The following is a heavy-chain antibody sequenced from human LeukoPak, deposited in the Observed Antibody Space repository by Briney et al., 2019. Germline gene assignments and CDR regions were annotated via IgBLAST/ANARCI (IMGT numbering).Heavy chain of an antibody. CDR2: ISYDGSNK. J-gene: IGHJ4*02. CDR1: GFTFSSYS. V-gene: IGHV3-30*03. CDR3: ARAGVATMPPYYYDSSGPFYFDY. D-gene: IGHD3-22*01. Sequence: GGSLRLSCAASGFTFSSYSMNWVRQAPGKGLEWVAVISYDGSNKYYADSVKGRFTISRDNSKNTLYLQMNSLRAEDTAVYYCARAGVATMPPYYYDSSGPFYFDYWGQGTLVTVSS.